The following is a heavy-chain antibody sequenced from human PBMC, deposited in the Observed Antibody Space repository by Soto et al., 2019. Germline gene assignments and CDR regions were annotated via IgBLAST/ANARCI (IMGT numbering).Heavy chain of an antibody. Sequence: ASVKVSCKASGYTFTGYYMHWVRQAPGQGLEWMGWINPNSGGTNYAQKFQGRVTMTRDTSISTAYMELSRLRSDDTAVYYCARDLIWLKANIKYYYYYGMDVWGQGTPVTVSS. V-gene: IGHV1-2*02. CDR3: ARDLIWLKANIKYYYYYGMDV. CDR2: INPNSGGT. D-gene: IGHD2-21*01. J-gene: IGHJ6*02. CDR1: GYTFTGYY.